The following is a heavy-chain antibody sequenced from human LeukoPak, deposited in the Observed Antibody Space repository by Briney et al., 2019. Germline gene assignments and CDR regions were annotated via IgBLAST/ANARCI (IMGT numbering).Heavy chain of an antibody. Sequence: GTSVKVSCKASGFTFTSSAMQWVRQARGQRLEWIGWIVVGSGNTNYAQKFQERVTITRDMSTGTAYMELSSLRSEDTAVYYCAAVPYYYDSSGYYPWGQGTLVTVSS. CDR1: GFTFTSSA. J-gene: IGHJ5*02. V-gene: IGHV1-58*02. CDR2: IVVGSGNT. D-gene: IGHD3-22*01. CDR3: AAVPYYYDSSGYYP.